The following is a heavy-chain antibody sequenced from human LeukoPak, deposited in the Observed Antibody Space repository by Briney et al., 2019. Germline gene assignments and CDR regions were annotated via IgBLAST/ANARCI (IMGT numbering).Heavy chain of an antibody. CDR3: ARERRYNWNYVGGHAFDI. CDR1: GYTFTSYG. V-gene: IGHV1-18*01. CDR2: ISAYNGNT. D-gene: IGHD1-7*01. Sequence: ASVKVSCKASGYTFTSYGISWVRQAPGQGLEWMGWISAYNGNTNYAQKLQGRVTMTTDTSTSTVYMELSSLRSEDTAVYYCARERRYNWNYVGGHAFDIWGQGTMVTVSS. J-gene: IGHJ3*02.